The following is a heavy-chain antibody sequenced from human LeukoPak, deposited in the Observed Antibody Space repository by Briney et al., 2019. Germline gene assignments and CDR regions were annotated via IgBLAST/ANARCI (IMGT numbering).Heavy chain of an antibody. D-gene: IGHD3-10*01. V-gene: IGHV1-69*13. CDR1: GGTFSSYA. CDR3: ARGRAMVRGVIRSAFDY. Sequence: ASVKVSCKASGGTFSSYAISWVRQAPGQGLEWMGGIIPSFGTANYAQKFQGRVTITADESTSTAYMELSSLRSEDTAVYYCARGRAMVRGVIRSAFDYWGQGTLVTVSS. J-gene: IGHJ4*02. CDR2: IIPSFGTA.